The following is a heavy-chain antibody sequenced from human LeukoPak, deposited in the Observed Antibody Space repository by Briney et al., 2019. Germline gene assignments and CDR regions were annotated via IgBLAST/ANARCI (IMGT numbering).Heavy chain of an antibody. J-gene: IGHJ4*02. D-gene: IGHD3-10*01. Sequence: ASVKVSCKASGYTFTDYYMHWVRQAPGQGLEWMGIINPSGGSTSYAQKFQGRVTMTRDMSTSTVYMELSSLRSEDTAVYYCARDMSPAANLNLLLWFGEFDYWGQGTLVTVSS. CDR2: INPSGGST. V-gene: IGHV1-46*01. CDR3: ARDMSPAANLNLLLWFGEFDY. CDR1: GYTFTDYY.